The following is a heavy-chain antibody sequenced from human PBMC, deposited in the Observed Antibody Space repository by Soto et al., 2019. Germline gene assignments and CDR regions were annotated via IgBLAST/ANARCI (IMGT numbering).Heavy chain of an antibody. D-gene: IGHD6-6*01. Sequence: GGSLRLSGGASGFTFSSYSMNWVGQAPGKGLEWGSSISSSSSYIYYADSVKGRSTISRDNAKNSLYLQMTSLRAEDTAVSYCARVVGQLVYYYYGMDVWGQGTTVTVSS. CDR1: GFTFSSYS. CDR2: ISSSSSYI. J-gene: IGHJ6*02. CDR3: ARVVGQLVYYYYGMDV. V-gene: IGHV3-21*01.